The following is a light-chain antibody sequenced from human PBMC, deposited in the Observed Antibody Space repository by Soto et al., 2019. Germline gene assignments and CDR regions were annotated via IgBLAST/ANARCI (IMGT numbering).Light chain of an antibody. CDR2: DVS. V-gene: IGLV2-14*03. CDR1: SADVGTYNF. CDR3: GSYRGSTTVYV. Sequence: SVLTKPASVSGSPGQSITISCTGTSADVGTYNFVAWYQQHPGKAPKLIIYDVSSRPSGVSNRFSGSKSGNTASLTISGLQADDEADYYCGSYRGSTTVYVFGSGTKVTVL. J-gene: IGLJ1*01.